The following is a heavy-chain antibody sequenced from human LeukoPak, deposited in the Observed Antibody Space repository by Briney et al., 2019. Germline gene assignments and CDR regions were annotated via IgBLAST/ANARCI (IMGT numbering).Heavy chain of an antibody. V-gene: IGHV3-21*01. Sequence: GGSLRLSCEVSGFTSSTYTMNWVRQAPGKGLEWGSSISSSSSYIYYADSVKGRFTISRDNAKNSLYLHMNSLRADDTAMYYCARGYSNYGYVFDIWGQGTMVTVSS. CDR1: GFTSSTYT. CDR3: ARGYSNYGYVFDI. J-gene: IGHJ3*02. CDR2: ISSSSSYI. D-gene: IGHD4-11*01.